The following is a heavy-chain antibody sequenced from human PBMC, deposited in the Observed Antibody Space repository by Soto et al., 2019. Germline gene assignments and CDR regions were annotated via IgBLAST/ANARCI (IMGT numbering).Heavy chain of an antibody. CDR3: ERATVYSRPAHFDY. D-gene: IGHD4-4*01. J-gene: IGHJ4*02. CDR2: IYYSGST. V-gene: IGHV4-31*03. CDR1: GGSISSGGYY. Sequence: PSETLSLTCTVSGGSISSGGYYWSWIRQHPGKGLEWIGYIYYSGSTYYNPSLKSRVTISVDTSKNQFSLKLSSVTAADTAVYYCERATVYSRPAHFDYWGQGTLVTVSS.